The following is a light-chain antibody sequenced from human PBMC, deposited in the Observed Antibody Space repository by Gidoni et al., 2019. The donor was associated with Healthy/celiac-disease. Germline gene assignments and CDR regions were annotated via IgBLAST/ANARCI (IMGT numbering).Light chain of an antibody. CDR3: QQYNSYSHT. CDR1: QSLSSW. CDR2: KAS. Sequence: DIQMTQSPSTLSASVGDRVTITCRASQSLSSWLAWYQQKPGKAPKLLIYKASSLESGVPSRFSGSGSGKEFTLTISRLQPDDFATYYCQQYNSYSHTFGQGTKLEIK. V-gene: IGKV1-5*03. J-gene: IGKJ2*01.